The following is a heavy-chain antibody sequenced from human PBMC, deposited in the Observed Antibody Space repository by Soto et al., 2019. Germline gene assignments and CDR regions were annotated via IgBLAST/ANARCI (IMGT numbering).Heavy chain of an antibody. D-gene: IGHD3-9*01. V-gene: IGHV3-23*01. CDR3: AKDPLGRVLRYFDWLPWFDP. CDR2: ISGSGGST. CDR1: GFTFSSYA. J-gene: IGHJ5*02. Sequence: GGSLRLSCAASGFTFSSYAMSWVRQAPGKGLEWVSAISGSGGSTYYAETVKGRFTISRDNSKNTLYLQMNSQRAEDTAVYYCAKDPLGRVLRYFDWLPWFDPWGQGTLVTVS.